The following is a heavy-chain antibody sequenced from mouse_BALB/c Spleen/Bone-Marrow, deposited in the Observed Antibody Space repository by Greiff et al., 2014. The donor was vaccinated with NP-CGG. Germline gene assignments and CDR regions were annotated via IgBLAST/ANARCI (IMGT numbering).Heavy chain of an antibody. V-gene: IGHV1-7*01. CDR3: ARWGDDGTFDY. Sequence: VQRVESGAELAKPGASVKMSCKASGYTFTSYWMHWVKQRPGQGLEWIGYINPSTGYTEYNQKFKDKATLTADKSSSTAYMQLSSLTSEDSAVYYCARWGDDGTFDYWGQGTTLTASS. CDR2: INPSTGYT. J-gene: IGHJ2*01. CDR1: GYTFTSYW. D-gene: IGHD2-12*01.